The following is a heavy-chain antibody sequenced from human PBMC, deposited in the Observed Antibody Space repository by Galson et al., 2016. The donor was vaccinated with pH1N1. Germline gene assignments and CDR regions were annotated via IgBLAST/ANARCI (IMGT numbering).Heavy chain of an antibody. CDR2: ITKRPEGYST. CDR1: GFTFSGCY. V-gene: IGHV3-72*01. J-gene: IGHJ4*02. CDR3: TRENHHKFDY. Sequence: SLRLSCAASGFTFSGCYMGCVRPAPGKGVEWVGRITKRPEGYSTQDATSVKGRFIITRNDSKDLLYLQMNSLKTEDTAVYYCTRENHHKFDYWGQGTLVTVSS.